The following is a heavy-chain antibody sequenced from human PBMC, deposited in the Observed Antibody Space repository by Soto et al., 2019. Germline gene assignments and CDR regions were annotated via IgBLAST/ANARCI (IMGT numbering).Heavy chain of an antibody. J-gene: IGHJ4*02. V-gene: IGHV4-59*01. CDR3: ARSRGSALRYFDY. CDR1: GGSLSGYY. D-gene: IGHD6-6*01. Sequence: PSETLSLTCTVSGGSLSGYYWSWIRQPPGKGLEWIGDFYSSGSPHHNPSLKNRVSISEDRSKNEFSLKLSSVTAADTAVYYCARSRGSALRYFDYWGQGTLVTVSS. CDR2: FYSSGSP.